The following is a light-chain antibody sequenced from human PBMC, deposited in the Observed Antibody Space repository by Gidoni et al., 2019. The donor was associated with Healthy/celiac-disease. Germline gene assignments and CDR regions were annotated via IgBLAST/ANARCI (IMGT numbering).Light chain of an antibody. V-gene: IGKV2-28*01. CDR1: QSLLHSNGYNY. J-gene: IGKJ4*01. CDR2: GGS. Sequence: IVLTPSPLSLPFTPGEPASLSCRSRQSLLHSNGYNYLEWYLQKPGQAPQLLIYGGSNRASGVPDRFSGSGSGTDFTLKISRVEAEDVGVYYCMQDRRRGLTFGGGTKVEIK. CDR3: MQDRRRGLT.